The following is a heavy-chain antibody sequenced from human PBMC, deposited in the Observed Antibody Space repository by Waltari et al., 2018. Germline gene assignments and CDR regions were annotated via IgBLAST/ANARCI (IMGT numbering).Heavy chain of an antibody. J-gene: IGHJ4*02. CDR2: IFYSGST. CDR1: GGSLSSSRYY. D-gene: IGHD3-10*01. V-gene: IGHV4-39*01. CDR3: ARLDNYDSGSYGFDW. Sequence: QLQLQESGPGLVKPSETLSLTRTVPGGSLSSSRYYWGWIRQPPGTGLEWIGSIFYSGSTYYNPSLKSRVTMSVDTSKNQFSLRLTSVTAADTAVYYCARLDNYDSGSYGFDWWGQGTLVTVSS.